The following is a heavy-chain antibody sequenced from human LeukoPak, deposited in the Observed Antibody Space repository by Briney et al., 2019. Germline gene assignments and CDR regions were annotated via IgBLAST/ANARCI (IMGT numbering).Heavy chain of an antibody. D-gene: IGHD1-26*01. J-gene: IGHJ5*02. CDR1: GFIFSHHG. V-gene: IGHV3-48*01. CDR3: ARPRVGATGWFDP. CDR2: IRADAVTT. Sequence: PGGTLRLSCATSGFIFSHHGMNWVRQAPGKGLEWVSGIRADAVTTYYADSVKGRFTISRDNAKNSLYLQMNSLRAADTAVYYCARPRVGATGWFDPWGQGTLVNVSS.